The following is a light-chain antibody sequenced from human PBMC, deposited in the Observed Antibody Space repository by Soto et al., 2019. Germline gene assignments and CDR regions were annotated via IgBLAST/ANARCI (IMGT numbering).Light chain of an antibody. CDR3: QLYSGSPWT. Sequence: EIVLTQSPGTLSLSPGERATLSCRASQSISNKYLAWYQQEPGQSPRLLIHGGSIRATGIPDRFSGSGSGTDFTLTISRQEPEDFAVYYCQLYSGSPWTFGQGTKVEIK. J-gene: IGKJ1*01. CDR1: QSISNKY. CDR2: GGS. V-gene: IGKV3-20*01.